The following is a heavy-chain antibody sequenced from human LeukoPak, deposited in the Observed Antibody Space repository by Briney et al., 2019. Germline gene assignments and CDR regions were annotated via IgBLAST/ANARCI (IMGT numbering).Heavy chain of an antibody. CDR1: GYTLTGYY. D-gene: IGHD6-19*01. CDR3: ARDGAVTGSYNWFDP. J-gene: IGHJ5*02. CDR2: INGNTGDT. Sequence: VASVKVSCKASGYTLTGYYMHWVRQAPGQGLEWMGWINGNTGDTRYAEKFQGRVTMTRDTSINTAYMEVRSLTSDDSAVYYCARDGAVTGSYNWFDPWGQGTLVTVSS. V-gene: IGHV1-2*02.